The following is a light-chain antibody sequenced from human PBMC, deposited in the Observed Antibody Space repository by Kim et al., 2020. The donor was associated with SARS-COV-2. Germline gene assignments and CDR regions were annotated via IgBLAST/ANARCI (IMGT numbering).Light chain of an antibody. Sequence: SYELTQPPSVSVAPGKTASITCGGNNIGSKSVHWYQQKPGQAPVLVIYYDSDRPSGIPERFSGSNSESTATLTISRVEAGDEADYYCQVWDSSSDHVVFGGGTQLTVL. J-gene: IGLJ3*02. CDR3: QVWDSSSDHVV. CDR2: YDS. CDR1: NIGSKS. V-gene: IGLV3-21*04.